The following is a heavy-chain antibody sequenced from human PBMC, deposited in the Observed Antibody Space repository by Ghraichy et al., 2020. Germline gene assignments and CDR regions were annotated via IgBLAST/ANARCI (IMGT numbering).Heavy chain of an antibody. J-gene: IGHJ3*02. V-gene: IGHV3-23*01. CDR2: ISGSGGST. CDR3: AKGYYDSSGYYLSDAFDI. CDR1: GFTFSSYA. D-gene: IGHD3-22*01. Sequence: GGSLRLSCAASGFTFSSYAMSWVRQAPGKGLEWVSAISGSGGSTYYADSVKGRFTISRDNSKNTLYLQMNSLRAEDTAVYYCAKGYYDSSGYYLSDAFDIWGQGTMVTVSS.